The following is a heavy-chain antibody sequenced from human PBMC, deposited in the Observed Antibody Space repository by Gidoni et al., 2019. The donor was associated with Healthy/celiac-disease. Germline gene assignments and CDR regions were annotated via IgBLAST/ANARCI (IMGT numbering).Heavy chain of an antibody. D-gene: IGHD3-22*01. CDR1: GGSISSYY. CDR2: IYYSGRT. J-gene: IGHJ4*02. CDR3: ARHVASDYYDSSGPFDY. V-gene: IGHV4-59*08. Sequence: QVQLQESGPGLVKPSETLSLTCTVSGGSISSYYWSWIRQPPGKGLDWIGYIYYSGRTNYNPSLKSRVTISVDTSKNQFSLKLSSVTAADTAVYYCARHVASDYYDSSGPFDYWGQGTLVTVSS.